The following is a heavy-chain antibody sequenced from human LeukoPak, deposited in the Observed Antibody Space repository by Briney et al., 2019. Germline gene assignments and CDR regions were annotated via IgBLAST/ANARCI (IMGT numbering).Heavy chain of an antibody. CDR3: ARGGVLSGSYPPFHY. J-gene: IGHJ4*02. V-gene: IGHV1-2*04. Sequence: ASVMVSCKASGYTFTGYYMHWVRQAPGQGLEWMGWINPNSGGTNYAQKFQGWVTMTRDTSISTAYMELSRLRSDDTAVYYCARGGVLSGSYPPFHYWGQGTLVTVSS. D-gene: IGHD1-26*01. CDR2: INPNSGGT. CDR1: GYTFTGYY.